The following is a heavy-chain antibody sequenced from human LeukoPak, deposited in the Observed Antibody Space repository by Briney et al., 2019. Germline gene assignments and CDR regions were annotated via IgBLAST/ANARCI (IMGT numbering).Heavy chain of an antibody. CDR2: ISAYNGNT. Sequence: GASVKVSCKAYGYTFTNYGISWVRQAPGQGLEWMGWISAYNGNTNYAQKLQGRVTMTTDTSTSTGYMELRSLRSGDTAVYYCASGWQPAAIYGYYYYGMDVWGQGTTVTVSS. J-gene: IGHJ6*02. D-gene: IGHD2-2*01. V-gene: IGHV1-18*01. CDR3: ASGWQPAAIYGYYYYGMDV. CDR1: GYTFTNYG.